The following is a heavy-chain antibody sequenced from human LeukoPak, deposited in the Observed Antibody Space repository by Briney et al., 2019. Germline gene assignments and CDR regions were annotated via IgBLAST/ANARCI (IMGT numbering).Heavy chain of an antibody. J-gene: IGHJ1*01. CDR1: GYTFTSYY. CDR3: ARDRAAVAGRGYFQH. V-gene: IGHV1-46*01. CDR2: INPSGGST. D-gene: IGHD6-19*01. Sequence: WASVKVSCKASGYTFTSYYMHWVRQAPGQGLEWMGIINPSGGSTSYAQKFQGRVTMTRDTSTSTVYMELSSLRSEDTAVYYCARDRAAVAGRGYFQHWGQGTLVTVSS.